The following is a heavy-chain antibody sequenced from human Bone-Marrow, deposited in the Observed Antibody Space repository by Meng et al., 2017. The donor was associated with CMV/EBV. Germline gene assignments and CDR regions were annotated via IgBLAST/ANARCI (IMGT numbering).Heavy chain of an antibody. CDR1: GFTFSSYW. J-gene: IGHJ1*01. D-gene: IGHD3-16*01. CDR3: VTGVGGY. Sequence: GESLKISCAASGFTFSSYWMHWVRQAPGKGLEWVGRIKRKTEGGTTDYGAPVKGRVTISRDDSKNTLYLQMDSLKTEDTAVYYCVTGVGGYWGQGTLVTVSS. CDR2: IKRKTEGGTT. V-gene: IGHV3-15*01.